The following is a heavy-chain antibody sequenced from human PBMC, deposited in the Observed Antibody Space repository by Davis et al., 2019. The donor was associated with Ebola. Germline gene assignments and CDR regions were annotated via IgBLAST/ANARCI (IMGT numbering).Heavy chain of an antibody. CDR3: ARGIGDSGSYSDDAFDI. CDR1: GFTFSSYA. V-gene: IGHV1-69*01. Sequence: KIPCAASGFTFSSYAISWVRQAPGQGLEWMGGIIPIFGTANYAQKFQGRVTITADESTSTAYMELSSLRSEDTAVYYCARGIGDSGSYSDDAFDIWGQGTMVTVSS. J-gene: IGHJ3*02. CDR2: IIPIFGTA. D-gene: IGHD1-26*01.